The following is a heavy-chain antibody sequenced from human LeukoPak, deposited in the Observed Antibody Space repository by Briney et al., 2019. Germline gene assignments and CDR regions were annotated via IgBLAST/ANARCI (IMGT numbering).Heavy chain of an antibody. CDR1: GFTFSSYW. V-gene: IGHV3-7*01. Sequence: GGSLRLSCAASGFTFSSYWMSWVRQAPGKGLEWVADIKQDGSEKYYVDSVKGRFTISRDNDKNSLFLQMTSLRAEDTAVYYCARVGGRYSPLGYWGQGTLVTVSS. CDR3: ARVGGRYSPLGY. D-gene: IGHD3-16*02. J-gene: IGHJ4*02. CDR2: IKQDGSEK.